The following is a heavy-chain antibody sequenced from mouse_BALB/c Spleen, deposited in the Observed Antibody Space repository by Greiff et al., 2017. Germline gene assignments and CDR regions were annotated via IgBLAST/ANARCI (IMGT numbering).Heavy chain of an antibody. J-gene: IGHJ3*01. D-gene: IGHD2-4*01. Sequence: QVQLQQSGAELVRPGTSVKISCKASGYTFTTYWLGWVKQRPGHGLEWIGDIYPGGGYTNYNEKFKGKATLTADTSSSTAYMQLSSLTSEDSAVYFCARVGDYPAWFAYWGQGTLVTVSA. CDR2: IYPGGGYT. CDR1: GYTFTTYW. V-gene: IGHV1-63*02. CDR3: ARVGDYPAWFAY.